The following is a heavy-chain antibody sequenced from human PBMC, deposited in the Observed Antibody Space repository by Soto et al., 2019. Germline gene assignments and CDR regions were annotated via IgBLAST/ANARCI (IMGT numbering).Heavy chain of an antibody. CDR1: GGTFSSYT. J-gene: IGHJ4*02. Sequence: QVQLVQSGAGVMKPGSSVKVSCKASGGTFSSYTISWVRQAPGQGLEWMGRIIPILGIANYAQKFQGRVTITADKSTSTAYMELSSLRSEDTAVYYCAGDDSGYYISYFDYWGQGTLVTVSS. CDR2: IIPILGIA. CDR3: AGDDSGYYISYFDY. D-gene: IGHD3-22*01. V-gene: IGHV1-69*08.